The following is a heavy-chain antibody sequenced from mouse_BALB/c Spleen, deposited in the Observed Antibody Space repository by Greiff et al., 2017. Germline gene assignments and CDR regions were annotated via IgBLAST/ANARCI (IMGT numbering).Heavy chain of an antibody. V-gene: IGHV1S126*01. D-gene: IGHD2-4*01. J-gene: IGHJ3*01. Sequence: VQLQQSGPQLVRPGASVKISCKASGYSFTSYWMHWVKQRPGQGLEWIGMIDPSDSETRLNQKFKDKATLTVDKSSSTAYMQLSSPTSEDSAVYYCASDYDGGVAYWGQGTLVTVSA. CDR2: IDPSDSET. CDR3: ASDYDGGVAY. CDR1: GYSFTSYW.